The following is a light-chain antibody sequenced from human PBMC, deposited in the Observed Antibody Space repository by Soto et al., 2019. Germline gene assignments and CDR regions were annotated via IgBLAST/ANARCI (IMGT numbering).Light chain of an antibody. CDR2: DAS. CDR1: SSDVGGYNY. CDR3: SSYTSSSTLV. J-gene: IGLJ3*02. Sequence: QSALTQPASVSGSPGQSITISCTGTSSDVGGYNYVSWHQQHPGKAPKLMIYDASNRPSGVSNRFSGSKSGNTASLTISGLQAEDEADYYCSSYTSSSTLVFGGGTKVTVL. V-gene: IGLV2-14*01.